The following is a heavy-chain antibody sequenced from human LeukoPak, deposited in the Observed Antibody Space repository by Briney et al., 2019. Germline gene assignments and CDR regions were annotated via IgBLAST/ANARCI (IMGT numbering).Heavy chain of an antibody. CDR3: AKPPRVVVVTAFDS. CDR2: ITGSGSST. Sequence: PGGSLRLSCAASGFTFSSYAMTWVRQAPGKGLEWVSSITGSGSSTYYADSVKGRFTISRDNSKNTLYVQMNSLRAEDTAVYFCAKPPRVVVVTAFDSWGLGTLVTVSS. J-gene: IGHJ4*02. CDR1: GFTFSSYA. D-gene: IGHD2-21*02. V-gene: IGHV3-23*01.